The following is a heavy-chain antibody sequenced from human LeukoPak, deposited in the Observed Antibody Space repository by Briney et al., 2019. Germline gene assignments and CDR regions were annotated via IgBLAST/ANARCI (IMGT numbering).Heavy chain of an antibody. D-gene: IGHD3-22*01. CDR1: GGSISSSRYY. J-gene: IGHJ4*02. Sequence: SETLSLTCTVSGGSISSSRYYWGWIRQPPGKGLEWIGSIYYSGSTYYNPSLKSRVTISVDTSKNQFSLKLSSVTAADTAVYYCAREMYDSSGYPIWGQGTLVTVSS. V-gene: IGHV4-39*07. CDR2: IYYSGST. CDR3: AREMYDSSGYPI.